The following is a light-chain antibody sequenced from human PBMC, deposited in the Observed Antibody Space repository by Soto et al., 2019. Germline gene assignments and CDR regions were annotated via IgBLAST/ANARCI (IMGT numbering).Light chain of an antibody. Sequence: VVTKSPATLSLSPGERATLSCRASQSVNTYLAWYQQRPGQAPRLLIYDASNRAAGIPARFSGSGSGTDFTLTISSLEPEDFAVYYCQQRQNWPPLTFGGGSVVEIK. J-gene: IGKJ4*01. CDR3: QQRQNWPPLT. CDR1: QSVNTY. V-gene: IGKV3-11*01. CDR2: DAS.